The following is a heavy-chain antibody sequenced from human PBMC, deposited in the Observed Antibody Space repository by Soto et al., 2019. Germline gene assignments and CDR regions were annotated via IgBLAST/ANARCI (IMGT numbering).Heavy chain of an antibody. J-gene: IGHJ6*02. V-gene: IGHV4-34*01. Sequence: NPSETLSLTCAVYGGSFSGYYWTWIRQPPGTGLEWIGEINHSGSTNYNPSLKSRVTISVDTSKSQFSLRLNSVTAADTAVYYCARDLWGYCGTDCYPLDVWGQGTTVTVSS. CDR3: ARDLWGYCGTDCYPLDV. D-gene: IGHD2-21*02. CDR2: INHSGST. CDR1: GGSFSGYY.